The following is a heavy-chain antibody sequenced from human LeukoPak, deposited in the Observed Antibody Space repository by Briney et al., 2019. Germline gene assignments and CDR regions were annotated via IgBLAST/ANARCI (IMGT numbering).Heavy chain of an antibody. J-gene: IGHJ4*02. CDR1: GFTVSSNY. D-gene: IGHD4-11*01. Sequence: PGGSLRLSCAASGFTVSSNYMSWVRQAPGKGLEWVSVIYSGGSTYYADSVKGRFTISRDNSKNTLYLQMNSLRAEDTAVYYCARGVDYSNRPILFDYWGQGTLVTVSS. CDR2: IYSGGST. CDR3: ARGVDYSNRPILFDY. V-gene: IGHV3-53*01.